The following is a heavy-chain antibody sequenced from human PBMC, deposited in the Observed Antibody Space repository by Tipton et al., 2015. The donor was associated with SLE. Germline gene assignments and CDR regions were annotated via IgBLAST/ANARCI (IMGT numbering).Heavy chain of an antibody. J-gene: IGHJ2*01. V-gene: IGHV3-53*04. Sequence: QLVQSGGGLVQPGGSLRLSCAASGFTVSSNYMSWVRQAPGKGLEWVSVIYSGGSTYYADSVKGRFTISRDSSKNTLYLQMNSLRAEDTAVYYCARVGYCSGGSCLYWYFDLWGRGTLVTVSS. CDR3: ARVGYCSGGSCLYWYFDL. CDR1: GFTVSSNY. D-gene: IGHD2-15*01. CDR2: IYSGGST.